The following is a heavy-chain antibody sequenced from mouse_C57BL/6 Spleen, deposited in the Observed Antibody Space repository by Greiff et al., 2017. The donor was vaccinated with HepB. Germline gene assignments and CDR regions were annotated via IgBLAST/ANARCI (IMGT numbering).Heavy chain of an antibody. Sequence: EVQLVESEGGLVQPGSSMKLSCTASGFTFSDYYMAWVRQVPEKGLEWVANINYDGSSTYYLDSLKSRFIISRDNAKNILYLQMSSLKSEDTATYYCARVEGYYYGSSYVYFDVWGTGTTVTVSS. V-gene: IGHV5-16*01. D-gene: IGHD1-1*01. CDR3: ARVEGYYYGSSYVYFDV. CDR1: GFTFSDYY. CDR2: INYDGSST. J-gene: IGHJ1*03.